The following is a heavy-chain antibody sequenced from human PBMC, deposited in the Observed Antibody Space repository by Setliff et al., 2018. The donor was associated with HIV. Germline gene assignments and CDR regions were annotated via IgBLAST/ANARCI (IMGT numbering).Heavy chain of an antibody. CDR2: IYSSGST. J-gene: IGHJ4*02. V-gene: IGHV4-61*02. CDR1: GGSISRGSYY. Sequence: SETLSLTCTVSGGSISRGSYYWSWIRQPAGKGLEWIGRIYSSGSTNYNPSLKSRVTMSVDTSKNQFSLKVKSVTAADTAVYYCARQKKSSSWSPNDYWGQGTLVTVSS. CDR3: ARQKKSSSWSPNDY. D-gene: IGHD2-2*01.